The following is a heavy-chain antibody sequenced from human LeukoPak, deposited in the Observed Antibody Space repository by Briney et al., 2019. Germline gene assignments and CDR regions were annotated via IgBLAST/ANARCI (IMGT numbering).Heavy chain of an antibody. CDR3: ARDYRGYRAPYYFDY. CDR1: GFTFSSYW. V-gene: IGHV3-7*01. D-gene: IGHD2-15*01. Sequence: GGSLRLSCAASGFTFSSYWMSWVRQAPGKGLEWVANIKQDGSEKYYVDSVKGLFTISRDNAKNSLYLQMNSLRAEDTAVYYCARDYRGYRAPYYFDYWGQGTLVTVSS. J-gene: IGHJ4*02. CDR2: IKQDGSEK.